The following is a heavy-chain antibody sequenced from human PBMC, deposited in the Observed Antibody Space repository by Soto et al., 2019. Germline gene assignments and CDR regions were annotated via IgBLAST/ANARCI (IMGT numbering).Heavy chain of an antibody. V-gene: IGHV4-34*01. CDR1: GGSFSGYY. CDR3: ARMAGPWYFDL. CDR2: INHSGSS. Sequence: LETLSLTCAVYGGSFSGYYWTWIRQPPGKGLEWIGEINHSGSSNYNPPLKSRVTMSLDTSRNQFSLSLNSVTAADTAVYYCARMAGPWYFDLWGRGTLVTVS. J-gene: IGHJ2*01.